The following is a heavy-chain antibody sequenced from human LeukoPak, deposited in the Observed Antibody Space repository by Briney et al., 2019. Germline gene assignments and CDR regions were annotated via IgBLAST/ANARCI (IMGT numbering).Heavy chain of an antibody. Sequence: GGSLRLSCAASGFTFSSYGMHWVRRAPGKGLEWVAVIWYDGSNKYYADSVKGRFTISRDNSKNTLYLQMNSLRAEDTAVYYCARDLLDSSGFIGGAFDIWGQGTMVTVSS. CDR1: GFTFSSYG. CDR3: ARDLLDSSGFIGGAFDI. D-gene: IGHD3-22*01. J-gene: IGHJ3*02. CDR2: IWYDGSNK. V-gene: IGHV3-33*01.